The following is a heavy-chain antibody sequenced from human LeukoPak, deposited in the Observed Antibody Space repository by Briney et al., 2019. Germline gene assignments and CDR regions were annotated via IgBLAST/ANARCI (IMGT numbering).Heavy chain of an antibody. V-gene: IGHV3-48*02. Sequence: PGGSLRLSCAASGFTFSRYNMNWVRQAPGKGLEWVSYISSSSSTIYYADSVKGRFTISRDNAKNSLYLQMNSLRDEDTAVYYCARDPVIYCSGGSCYSRGYYYYGMDVWGQGTTVTVSS. CDR2: ISSSSSTI. CDR3: ARDPVIYCSGGSCYSRGYYYYGMDV. J-gene: IGHJ6*02. D-gene: IGHD2-15*01. CDR1: GFTFSRYN.